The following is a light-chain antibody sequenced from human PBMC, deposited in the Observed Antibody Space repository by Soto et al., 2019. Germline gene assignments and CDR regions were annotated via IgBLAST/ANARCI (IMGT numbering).Light chain of an antibody. CDR2: EAS. CDR1: QTISRC. Sequence: DIQMTQSPSALSASVGDRVTITCRASQTISRCLDWYQQKPGKAPKLLIYEASSLETGVPSRFSGSGSGTEFTLTISSLQPEDFATYYCQQYDSYPEAFGQGTKVDIK. CDR3: QQYDSYPEA. V-gene: IGKV1-5*01. J-gene: IGKJ1*01.